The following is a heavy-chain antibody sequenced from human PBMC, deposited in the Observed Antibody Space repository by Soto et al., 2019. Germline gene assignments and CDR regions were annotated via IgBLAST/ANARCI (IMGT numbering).Heavy chain of an antibody. CDR2: INPNSGGT. Sequence: GASVKVSCKASGYTFTGYYMHWVRQAPGQGLEWMGWINPNSGGTNYAQKFQGRVTITADESTSTAYMELSSLRSEDTAVYYCARVPPYDYVWGSYRYSYYYYGMDVWGQGTTVTVSS. J-gene: IGHJ6*02. V-gene: IGHV1-2*02. CDR3: ARVPPYDYVWGSYRYSYYYYGMDV. CDR1: GYTFTGYY. D-gene: IGHD3-16*02.